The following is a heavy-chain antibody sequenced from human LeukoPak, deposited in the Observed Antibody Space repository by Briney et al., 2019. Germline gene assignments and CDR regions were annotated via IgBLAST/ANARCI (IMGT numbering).Heavy chain of an antibody. CDR3: ARDLRAYDSSGYPSYYFDY. J-gene: IGHJ4*02. CDR2: IIPIFGTA. Sequence: SVKVSCKASGGTFSSYAISWVRQAPGQGLEWMGRIIPIFGTANYAQKFQGRVTITTDESTSTAYMELSSLRSEDTAVYYCARDLRAYDSSGYPSYYFDYLGQGTLVTVSS. D-gene: IGHD3-22*01. V-gene: IGHV1-69*05. CDR1: GGTFSSYA.